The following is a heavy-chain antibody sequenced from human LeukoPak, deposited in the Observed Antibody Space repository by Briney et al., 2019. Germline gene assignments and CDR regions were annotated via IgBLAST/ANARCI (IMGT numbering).Heavy chain of an antibody. D-gene: IGHD6-25*01. CDR1: GYTFTSYG. Sequence: GASVTVSCKASGYTFTSYGISWVRPAPGQGRDWMGWMSVYNGNTKHAQKLQGRVTKTTDTSTNPVYMEPKSLSSDDTAVYYCARAAQRYYYFDYWGQGTLVTVSS. CDR2: MSVYNGNT. J-gene: IGHJ4*02. V-gene: IGHV1-18*01. CDR3: ARAAQRYYYFDY.